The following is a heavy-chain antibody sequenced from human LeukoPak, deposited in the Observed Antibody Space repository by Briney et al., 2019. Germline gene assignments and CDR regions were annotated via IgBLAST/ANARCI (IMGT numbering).Heavy chain of an antibody. CDR2: IIPIFGTA. D-gene: IGHD3-22*01. Sequence: ASVKVSCKASGGTFTSYAISWVRQAPGRGLEWMGGIIPIFGTANYAQKFQGRVTITADESTSTAYMELSSLRSEDTAVYYCANPRYDSSGYYYVDWGQGTLVTVSS. CDR1: GGTFTSYA. V-gene: IGHV1-69*13. J-gene: IGHJ4*02. CDR3: ANPRYDSSGYYYVD.